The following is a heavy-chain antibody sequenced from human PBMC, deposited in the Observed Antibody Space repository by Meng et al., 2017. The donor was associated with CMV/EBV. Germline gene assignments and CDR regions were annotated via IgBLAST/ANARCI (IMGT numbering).Heavy chain of an antibody. V-gene: IGHV1-69*12. Sequence: QLVQGADEEKTPGSSVKVSCKTSGGTSSNFAISGLRQAPEEGLGWRGGIIPVCETANYAERFQDRVTITADDSTTTAYMELSSLRADDTALYFCARGGDSWYSDYWGQGTLVTVSS. CDR1: GGTSSNFA. J-gene: IGHJ4*02. CDR3: ARGGDSWYSDY. D-gene: IGHD6-13*01. CDR2: IIPVCETA.